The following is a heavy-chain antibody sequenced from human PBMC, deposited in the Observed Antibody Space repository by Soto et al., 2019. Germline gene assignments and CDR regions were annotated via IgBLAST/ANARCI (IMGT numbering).Heavy chain of an antibody. V-gene: IGHV3-11*06. D-gene: IGHD6-13*01. Sequence: VGSLRLSCAASGFTFSDYYMSWIRQAPGKGLEWVSYISSSSSYTNYADSVKGRFTISRDNAKNSLYLQMNSLRAEDTAVYYCARHKQQLVAAFDIWGQGTMLTVSS. CDR3: ARHKQQLVAAFDI. CDR1: GFTFSDYY. CDR2: ISSSSSYT. J-gene: IGHJ3*02.